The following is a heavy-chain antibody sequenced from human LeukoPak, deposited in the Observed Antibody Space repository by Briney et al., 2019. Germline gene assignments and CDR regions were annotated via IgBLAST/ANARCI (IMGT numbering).Heavy chain of an antibody. CDR1: GYTFTGYY. D-gene: IGHD3-10*01. J-gene: IGHJ4*02. CDR2: INPNSGGT. V-gene: IGHV1-2*02. CDR3: ARGEKVLLWFGELFDY. Sequence: ASVKVSCKASGYTFTGYYIHWVRQAPGQGLEWMGWINPNSGGTNYAQKFQGRVTMTRDTSISTAYMDLSSLRSDDTAVYYCARGEKVLLWFGELFDYWGQGALVTVSS.